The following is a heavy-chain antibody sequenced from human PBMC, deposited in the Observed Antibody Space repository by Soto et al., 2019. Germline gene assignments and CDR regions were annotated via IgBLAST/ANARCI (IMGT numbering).Heavy chain of an antibody. J-gene: IGHJ6*02. Sequence: QMQLQESGPGLVKPSETPSLICSVSGDSITAYYLSWLRQSPGKELEWIGYIYHNGETNYNPSLRSRGAISADTSKTQFSLRLSSVTAADTGVYYCARDKGGEFLKGSGMDVWGQGTTVIVSS. CDR2: IYHNGET. V-gene: IGHV4-59*01. D-gene: IGHD3-10*01. CDR1: GDSITAYY. CDR3: ARDKGGEFLKGSGMDV.